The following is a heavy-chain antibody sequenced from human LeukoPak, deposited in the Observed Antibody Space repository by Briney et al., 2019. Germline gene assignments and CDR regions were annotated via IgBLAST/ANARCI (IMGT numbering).Heavy chain of an antibody. CDR2: VRYDQSAT. D-gene: IGHD3-3*01. CDR1: GFNFSIYG. Sequence: PGGSLRLSCAASGFNFSIYGMHWVRQAPGKGLEWVTFVRYDQSATVYADSVQGRFAISRDNSKNTVYLQMNCLRVEDTALYFCVKDQGECPGSRCYLRFLEYWGQGTLVIVSS. CDR3: VKDQGECPGSRCYLRFLEY. V-gene: IGHV3-30*02. J-gene: IGHJ4*02.